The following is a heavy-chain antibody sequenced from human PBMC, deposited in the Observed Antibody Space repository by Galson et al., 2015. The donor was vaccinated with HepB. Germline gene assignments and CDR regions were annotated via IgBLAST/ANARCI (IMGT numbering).Heavy chain of an antibody. J-gene: IGHJ5*02. V-gene: IGHV1-3*01. CDR3: ARRVVELGSNWFDP. CDR1: GYTFTSYA. D-gene: IGHD1-7*01. CDR2: INAGNGNT. Sequence: SCKASGYTFTSYAMHWVRQAPGQRLEWMGWINAGNGNTKYSQKFQGRVTITRDTSASTAYMELSSLRSEDTAVYYCARRVVELGSNWFDPWGQGTLVTVSS.